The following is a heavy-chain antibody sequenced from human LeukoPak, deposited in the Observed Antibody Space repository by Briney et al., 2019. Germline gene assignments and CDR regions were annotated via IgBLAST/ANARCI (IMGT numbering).Heavy chain of an antibody. D-gene: IGHD6-13*01. J-gene: IGHJ4*02. CDR1: GFTFSSYS. Sequence: GGSLRLSCAASGFTFSSYSMNWVRQAPGKGLEWVSSISSSSSYIYYADSVKGRFTISRDNAKNSLYLQMNSLRAEDTAVYYCAREADDSSSWFDYWGQGTLVTVSS. CDR2: ISSSSSYI. V-gene: IGHV3-21*01. CDR3: AREADDSSSWFDY.